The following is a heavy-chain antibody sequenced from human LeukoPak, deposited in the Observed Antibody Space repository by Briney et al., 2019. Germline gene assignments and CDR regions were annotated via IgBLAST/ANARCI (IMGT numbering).Heavy chain of an antibody. CDR1: GFALSGYW. V-gene: IGHV3-7*01. CDR3: VREDPSEYGSIDY. J-gene: IGHJ4*02. D-gene: IGHD3-10*01. CDR2: IKYDGSEQ. Sequence: GGSLRLSCAASGFALSGYWMSWVRQAPGKGLEWVANIKYDGSEQHYVDSVRGRFTISKDNSESSLYLQMNSLRDEDTAVYYCVREDPSEYGSIDYWGQGTLVTVSS.